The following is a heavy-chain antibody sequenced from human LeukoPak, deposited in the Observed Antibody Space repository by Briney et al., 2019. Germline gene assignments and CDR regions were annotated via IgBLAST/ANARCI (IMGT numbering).Heavy chain of an antibody. Sequence: SETLSLTCTVSGYSISSGYYWGWIRQPPGKGQEWIGSIYHSGSTYYNPSLKSRVTISLDTSKNQFSLKLSSVTAADTAVYYCARLNYDILTGYSINWFDPWGQGTLVTVSP. CDR1: GYSISSGYY. V-gene: IGHV4-38-2*02. J-gene: IGHJ5*02. CDR3: ARLNYDILTGYSINWFDP. D-gene: IGHD3-9*01. CDR2: IYHSGST.